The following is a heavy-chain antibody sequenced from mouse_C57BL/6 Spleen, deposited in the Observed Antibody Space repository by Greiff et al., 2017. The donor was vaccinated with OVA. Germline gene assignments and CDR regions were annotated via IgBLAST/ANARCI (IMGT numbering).Heavy chain of an antibody. D-gene: IGHD2-1*01. Sequence: VQLKQSGAELVRPGASVKLSCTASGFNIKDDYMHWVKQRPEPGLEWIGWIDPENGDTEYASKFQGKATITADTSSNTAYLQLSSLTSEDTAVYYCTRNYYGKDWGQGTALTVSS. CDR3: TRNYYGKD. CDR2: IDPENGDT. J-gene: IGHJ2*01. CDR1: GFNIKDDY. V-gene: IGHV14-4*01.